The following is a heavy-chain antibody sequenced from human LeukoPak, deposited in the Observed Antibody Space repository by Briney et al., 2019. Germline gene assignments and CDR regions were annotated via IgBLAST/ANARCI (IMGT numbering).Heavy chain of an antibody. Sequence: HPGGSLRLSCAASGFTFSSYTMNWFRQAPGKGLEWVSAISGSGSNTYYAGSVKGRFTISRDNSKNTLYLQMNSLRGEDAAVYYCAKERQTGDYFTSDRWGQGTLVTVSS. CDR3: AKERQTGDYFTSDR. CDR2: ISGSGSNT. V-gene: IGHV3-23*01. D-gene: IGHD4-17*01. CDR1: GFTFSSYT. J-gene: IGHJ5*02.